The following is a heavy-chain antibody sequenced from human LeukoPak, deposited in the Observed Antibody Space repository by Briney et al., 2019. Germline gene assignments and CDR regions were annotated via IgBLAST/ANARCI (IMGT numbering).Heavy chain of an antibody. V-gene: IGHV1-69*04. D-gene: IGHD3-10*01. CDR2: IIPILGIA. Sequence: ASVKVSCKASGGTFSSYAISWVRQAPGQGLEWMGRIIPILGIANYAQKFQGRVTITADKSTSTAYMELSSLRSEDTAVYYCARAWADGSGSYYGAFDIWGQGTMVTVSS. CDR3: ARAWADGSGSYYGAFDI. J-gene: IGHJ3*02. CDR1: GGTFSSYA.